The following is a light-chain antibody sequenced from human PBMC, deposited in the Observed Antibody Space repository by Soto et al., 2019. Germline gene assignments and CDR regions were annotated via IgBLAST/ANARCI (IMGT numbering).Light chain of an antibody. Sequence: QSALTQPASVSGSPGQSITISCTGTSSDVGSYNLVSWYQQHPGKAPKLMIYEGSKWPSGVSNRFSGSKSGNTASLTISGLQAEDEADYYCCSYAGSSTSRVFGGGTKVTVL. CDR3: CSYAGSSTSRV. V-gene: IGLV2-23*01. J-gene: IGLJ2*01. CDR1: SSDVGSYNL. CDR2: EGS.